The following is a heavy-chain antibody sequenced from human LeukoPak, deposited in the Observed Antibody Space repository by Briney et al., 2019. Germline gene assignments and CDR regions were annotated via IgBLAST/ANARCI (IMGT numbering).Heavy chain of an antibody. V-gene: IGHV3-48*01. CDR3: ARAARQYIVLKREPYYFDY. CDR2: ISRSSSTR. CDR1: GFTFSSYS. D-gene: IGHD2-8*01. Sequence: GGSLRLSCAASGFTFSSYSMNWVRQAPGQGLEWVSYISRSSSTRYYADSVKGRFTISRDNAKNSLYLQMNSLRAEDTAVYYCARAARQYIVLKREPYYFDYWGQGTLVTVSS. J-gene: IGHJ4*02.